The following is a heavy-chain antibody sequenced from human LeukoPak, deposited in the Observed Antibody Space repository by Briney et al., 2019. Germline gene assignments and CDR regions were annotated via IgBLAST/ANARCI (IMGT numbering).Heavy chain of an antibody. CDR1: GGSFSGYY. D-gene: IGHD6-13*01. CDR3: ARASSSWSYFDY. Sequence: SETLSLTCAVYGGSFSGYYWSWIRQPPGKGLEWIGEINHSGGTNYNPSLKSRVTISVDTSKNQFSLKLSSVTAADTAVYYCARASSSWSYFDYWGQGTLVTVSS. CDR2: INHSGGT. J-gene: IGHJ4*02. V-gene: IGHV4-34*01.